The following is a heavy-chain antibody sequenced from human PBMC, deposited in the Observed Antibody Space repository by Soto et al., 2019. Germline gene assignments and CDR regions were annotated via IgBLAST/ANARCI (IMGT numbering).Heavy chain of an antibody. CDR1: GSIFSSYW. J-gene: IGHJ6*02. CDR2: LHSDGRTT. CDR3: ARQLPTAIRGGYYYSYGMDV. V-gene: IGHV3-74*01. Sequence: PGGSLRLSCAASGSIFSSYWMNWVRQAPGKGLVWVSRLHSDGRTTSYADSVKGRFTISRDNAKNTLYLQMNSLRAEDTAVYYCARQLPTAIRGGYYYSYGMDVWGQGTTVTV. D-gene: IGHD2-2*02.